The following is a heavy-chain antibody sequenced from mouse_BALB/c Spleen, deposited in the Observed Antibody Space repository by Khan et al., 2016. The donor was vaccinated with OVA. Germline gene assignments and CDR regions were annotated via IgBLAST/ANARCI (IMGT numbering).Heavy chain of an antibody. CDR1: GFTFSSYG. D-gene: IGHD1-1*01. CDR3: ARQEVYYGISYYFDY. Sequence: EVQLVESGGDLVKPGGSLKLSCAASGFTFSSYGMSWVRQTPDKRLEWVATISSGGSYTYYPDSVKGRFTISRDNAKNTLYLQMSSLKSEDTAMYYCARQEVYYGISYYFDYWGQGTTLTVSS. CDR2: ISSGGSYT. J-gene: IGHJ2*01. V-gene: IGHV5-6*01.